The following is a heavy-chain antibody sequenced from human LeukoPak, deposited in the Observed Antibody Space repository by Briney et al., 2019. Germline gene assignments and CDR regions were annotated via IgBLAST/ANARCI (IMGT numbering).Heavy chain of an antibody. CDR2: INHSGST. CDR1: GGSFSGYY. D-gene: IGHD3-3*01. V-gene: IGHV4-34*01. Sequence: SETLSLTCAVYGGSFSGYYWSWIRQPPGKGLEWIGEINHSGSTNYNPSLKSRVTISVDTSKNQFSLKLSSVTAADTAVYYCARAIRFLEWFRLDYWGQGTLVAVRS. J-gene: IGHJ4*02. CDR3: ARAIRFLEWFRLDY.